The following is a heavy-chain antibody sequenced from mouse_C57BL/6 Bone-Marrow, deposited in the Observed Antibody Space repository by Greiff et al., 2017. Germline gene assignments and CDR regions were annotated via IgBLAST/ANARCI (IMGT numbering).Heavy chain of an antibody. J-gene: IGHJ3*01. V-gene: IGHV1-4*01. CDR2: INPSSGYT. Sequence: VKLVESGAELARPGASVKMSCKASGYTFTSYPMHWVKQRPGPGLEWIGYINPSSGYTKYNQKFKDKATLSADKSSSTAYMQLSRLTSEDSAVYCCARSSWFAYWGQGTLVTVSA. CDR3: ARSSWFAY. CDR1: GYTFTSYP.